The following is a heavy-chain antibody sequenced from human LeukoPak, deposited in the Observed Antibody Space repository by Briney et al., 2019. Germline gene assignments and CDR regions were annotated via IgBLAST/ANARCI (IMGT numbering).Heavy chain of an antibody. CDR2: ISDYNGNT. Sequence: ASVKVSCKASGYNFNIYGINWVRQAPGQGLEWMGWISDYNGNTDYAQKLQGRVTLTTDTSTSTAYMELRSLTFDDTAIYYCARHGLPGSGTYSFVDFWGQGTLITVSS. J-gene: IGHJ4*02. CDR3: ARHGLPGSGTYSFVDF. CDR1: GYNFNIYG. V-gene: IGHV1-18*04. D-gene: IGHD3-10*01.